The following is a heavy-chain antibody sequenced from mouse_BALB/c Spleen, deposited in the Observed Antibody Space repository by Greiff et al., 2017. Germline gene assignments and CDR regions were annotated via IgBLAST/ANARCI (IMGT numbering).Heavy chain of an antibody. Sequence: VQLQQSGTVLARPGASVKMSCKASGYSFTSYWMHWVKQRPGQGLEWIGAIYPGNSDTSYNQKFKGKAKLTAVTSASTAYMELSSLTNEDSAVYYCTRSGYGSSYAMDYWGQGTSVTVSS. J-gene: IGHJ4*01. CDR2: IYPGNSDT. CDR3: TRSGYGSSYAMDY. V-gene: IGHV1-5*01. D-gene: IGHD1-1*01. CDR1: GYSFTSYW.